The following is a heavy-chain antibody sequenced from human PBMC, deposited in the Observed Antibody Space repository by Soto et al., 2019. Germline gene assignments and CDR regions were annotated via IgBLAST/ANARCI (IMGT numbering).Heavy chain of an antibody. CDR1: GGTFSSYT. D-gene: IGHD6-19*01. V-gene: IGHV1-69*02. CDR3: ARAGGAVAGRNFDY. J-gene: IGHJ4*02. CDR2: IIPILGIA. Sequence: GASVKVSFKASGGTFSSYTISWVRQAPGQGLEWMGRIIPILGIANYAQKFQGRVTITADKSTSTAYMELSSLRSEDTAVYYCARAGGAVAGRNFDYWGQGTLVTVSS.